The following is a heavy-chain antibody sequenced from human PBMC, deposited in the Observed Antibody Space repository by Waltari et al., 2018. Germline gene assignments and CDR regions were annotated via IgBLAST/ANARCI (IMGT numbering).Heavy chain of an antibody. CDR2: FVFDGGQK. CDR1: GFTFSLYT. CDR3: ARGMRSGSGYFYYYLDV. J-gene: IGHJ6*03. D-gene: IGHD6-25*01. Sequence: QVQLVESGGGVVQPGRSLTVSCEASGFTFSLYTLHWVRQAPGKGLEWVGAFVFDGGQKSDAASVRGRFTSSRDNSKSTVDVEMNSLRPEDTAMYYCARGMRSGSGYFYYYLDVWGKGTTVTVSS. V-gene: IGHV3-30*17.